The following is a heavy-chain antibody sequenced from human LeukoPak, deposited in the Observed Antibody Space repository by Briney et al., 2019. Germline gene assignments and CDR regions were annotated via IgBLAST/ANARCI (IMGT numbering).Heavy chain of an antibody. CDR2: ISSSGGTI. V-gene: IGHV3-48*04. CDR1: GFTFSNYI. J-gene: IGHJ6*02. CDR3: ARAVLYYYYGMDV. Sequence: GESLRLSCAASGFTFSNYIMNWVRQAPGKGLEWVSYISSSGGTIYYADSVKGRFTISRDNAKNSLYLQMNSLRAEDTAVYYCARAVLYYYYGMDVWGQGTTVTVSS.